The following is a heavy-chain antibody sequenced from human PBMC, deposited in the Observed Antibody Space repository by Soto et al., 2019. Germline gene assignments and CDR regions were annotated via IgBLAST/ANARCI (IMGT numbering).Heavy chain of an antibody. CDR2: IIPIFGTA. J-gene: IGHJ6*02. CDR1: GGTFSSYA. Sequence: QVQLVQSGAEVKKPGSSVKVSCKASGGTFSSYAISWVRQAPGQGLEWMGGIIPIFGTANYAQKFQGRVTITADKSTSTAYMELSSLRSEDTAVYYCASPTTTVVTQHHVYYYYGMDVWGQGTTVTVSS. CDR3: ASPTTTVVTQHHVYYYYGMDV. D-gene: IGHD4-17*01. V-gene: IGHV1-69*06.